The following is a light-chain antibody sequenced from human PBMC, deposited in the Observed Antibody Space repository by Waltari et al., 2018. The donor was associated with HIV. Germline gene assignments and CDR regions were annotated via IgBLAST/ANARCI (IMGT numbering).Light chain of an antibody. V-gene: IGKV1-5*03. J-gene: IGKJ2*01. CDR1: QDIDNW. CDR2: MTS. CDR3: QQYSTHYA. Sequence: IQMTQSPSNLSASVGDTVILTCRASQDIDNWLAWYLQKPGRAPKLLISMTSVLESGVPSRFRGSGSGTTFTLTITGLQPDDIGTYFCQQYSTHYAFGQGTRVE.